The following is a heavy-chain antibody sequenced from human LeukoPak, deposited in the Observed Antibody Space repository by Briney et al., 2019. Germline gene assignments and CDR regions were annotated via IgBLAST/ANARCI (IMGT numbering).Heavy chain of an antibody. D-gene: IGHD4-17*01. Sequence: KPGGSLRLSCAASGFTFSDYYMSWIRQAPGKGLEWVSYISISGTTIYYADSVKGRFTFSRDNAKNSLYLQMNSLRAEDTAVYYCARVGRLQYGDYVAFDYWGQGTPVTVSS. CDR3: ARVGRLQYGDYVAFDY. CDR2: ISISGTTI. CDR1: GFTFSDYY. J-gene: IGHJ4*02. V-gene: IGHV3-11*01.